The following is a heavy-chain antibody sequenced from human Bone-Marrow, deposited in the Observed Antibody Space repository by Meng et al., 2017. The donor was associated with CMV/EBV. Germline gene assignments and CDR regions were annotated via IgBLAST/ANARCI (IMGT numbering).Heavy chain of an antibody. CDR3: AHRREYCSSTSCYPTCFDY. Sequence: SGPTLVKPTQTLTLTCTFSGFSLSTSGVGVGWIRQPPGKALEWLALIYWNDDKRYSPSLKSRLTITKDTSKNQVVLTMTNMDPVDTATYYCAHRREYCSSTSCYPTCFDYWGQGTLVIVSS. CDR2: IYWNDDK. D-gene: IGHD2-2*01. V-gene: IGHV2-5*01. J-gene: IGHJ4*02. CDR1: GFSLSTSGVG.